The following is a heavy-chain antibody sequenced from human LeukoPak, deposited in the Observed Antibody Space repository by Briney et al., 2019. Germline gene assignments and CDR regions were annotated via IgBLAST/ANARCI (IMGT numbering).Heavy chain of an antibody. D-gene: IGHD3-10*01. CDR3: ARIVGELLIFDY. J-gene: IGHJ4*02. Sequence: SGPALVKPTQTLTLTCIFSGFSLSTRGMRVSWIRQPPGKALEWLARIDWDDDKFYSTSLKTRLTISKDTSKNQVVLTMTNMDPVDTATYYCARIVGELLIFDYWGQGTLVTVSS. CDR1: GFSLSTRGMR. CDR2: IDWDDDK. V-gene: IGHV2-70*04.